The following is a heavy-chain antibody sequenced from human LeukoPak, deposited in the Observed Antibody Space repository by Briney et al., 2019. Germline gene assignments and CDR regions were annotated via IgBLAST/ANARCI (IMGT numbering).Heavy chain of an antibody. J-gene: IGHJ3*02. Sequence: GGSLRLSCGASGFTFSSYEMTWVRQAPGKGLEWVSCIVGSGETIYYAGSVKGRFTISRDNAKNSLYLQMNSLRAEDTAVYYCVRDRTVGSGKNAFDMWGQGTMVTVSS. V-gene: IGHV3-48*03. CDR2: IVGSGETI. D-gene: IGHD3-10*01. CDR1: GFTFSSYE. CDR3: VRDRTVGSGKNAFDM.